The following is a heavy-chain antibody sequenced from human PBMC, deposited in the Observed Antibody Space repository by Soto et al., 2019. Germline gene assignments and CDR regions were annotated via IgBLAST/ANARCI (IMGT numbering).Heavy chain of an antibody. Sequence: QVQLVQSGAEVKKPGASVKVSCKASGYTFTSYGISWVRQAPGQGLEWMGWISAYNGNTNYAQKFQGRVTITADKSTSTAYMELSSLRSEDTAVYYCARDRGYTAMALYYYYGMDVWGQGTTVTVSS. CDR3: ARDRGYTAMALYYYYGMDV. CDR1: GYTFTSYG. J-gene: IGHJ6*02. D-gene: IGHD5-18*01. V-gene: IGHV1-18*04. CDR2: ISAYNGNT.